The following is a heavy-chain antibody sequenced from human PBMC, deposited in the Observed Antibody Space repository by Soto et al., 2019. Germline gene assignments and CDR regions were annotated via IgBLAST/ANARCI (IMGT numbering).Heavy chain of an antibody. CDR1: GFTFSDSA. V-gene: IGHV3-73*01. Sequence: EVQLVESGGGLVQPGGSLKLSCAASGFTFSDSAMHWVRQASGKGLEWVGRVRSKHNNYATAYGASVEGRFTISRDDSKKTAYLQMNSLKTEDTAVYYCLRYSTSLGWYFDLWGRGTLVTVSS. D-gene: IGHD4-4*01. CDR2: VRSKHNNYAT. J-gene: IGHJ2*01. CDR3: LRYSTSLGWYFDL.